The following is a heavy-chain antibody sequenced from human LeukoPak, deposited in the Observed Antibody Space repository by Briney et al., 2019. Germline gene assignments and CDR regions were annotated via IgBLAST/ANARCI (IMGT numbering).Heavy chain of an antibody. V-gene: IGHV1-18*01. J-gene: IGHJ6*02. CDR1: GYTLSSYG. D-gene: IGHD6-25*01. CDR2: ISAYNDNT. CDR3: ARDTYSSDWPKYSYYAMDL. Sequence: ASVKVSCKASGYTLSSYGISWVRQAPGQGLEWMGWISAYNDNTNYAQKLQGRVTMTTDTSTSTAYMELRSLRSDDTAVYYCARDTYSSDWPKYSYYAMDLWGQGTTVTVSS.